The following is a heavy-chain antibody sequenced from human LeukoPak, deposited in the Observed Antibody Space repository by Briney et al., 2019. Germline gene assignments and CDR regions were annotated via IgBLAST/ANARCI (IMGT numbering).Heavy chain of an antibody. CDR3: ARDTSSTYYDFWSGYYTGAGYYMDV. CDR2: ISAYNGNT. Sequence: ASVKVSCKASGGTFSSYAISWVRQAPGQGLEWMGWISAYNGNTNYAQKLQGRVTMTTDTSTSTAYMELRSLRSDDTAVYYCARDTSSTYYDFWSGYYTGAGYYMDVWGKGTTVTVSS. J-gene: IGHJ6*03. D-gene: IGHD3-3*01. V-gene: IGHV1-18*01. CDR1: GGTFSSYA.